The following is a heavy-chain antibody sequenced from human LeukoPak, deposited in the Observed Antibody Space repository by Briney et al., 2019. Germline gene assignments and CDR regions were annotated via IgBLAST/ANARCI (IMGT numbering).Heavy chain of an antibody. J-gene: IGHJ4*02. V-gene: IGHV3-30*04. D-gene: IGHD3-16*01. CDR2: ISYDGSNK. CDR1: GFTFSSYA. Sequence: GGSLRLSCAASGFTFSSYAMHWVRQAPGKGLEWVAVISYDGSNKYYADSVKGRFTISRDNSKNTLYLQMNSLRAEDTAVYYCARGPTFLFDYWGQGTLVTVSS. CDR3: ARGPTFLFDY.